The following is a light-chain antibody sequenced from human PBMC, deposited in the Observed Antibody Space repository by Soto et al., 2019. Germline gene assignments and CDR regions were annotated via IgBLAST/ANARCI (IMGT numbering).Light chain of an antibody. CDR1: QSVSSSY. Sequence: EIVLTQSPGTLSLSPGERATLSCRASQSVSSSYLAWYQQKPGQTPRLLFYGASSRATGTPDRFSGSGSGTDFTLTISRLEPEYFAVYYCQQYGSSPFTFGPGTKVDIK. CDR2: GAS. CDR3: QQYGSSPFT. J-gene: IGKJ3*01. V-gene: IGKV3-20*01.